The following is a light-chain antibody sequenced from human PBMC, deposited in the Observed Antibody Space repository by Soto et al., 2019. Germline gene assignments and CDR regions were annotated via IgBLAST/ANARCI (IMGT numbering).Light chain of an antibody. CDR3: QPSSVYPWT. CDR2: DAS. V-gene: IGKV1-5*01. J-gene: IGKJ1*01. Sequence: DIQMTQSPSTLSASVGDSVSITCRSSQSVSRWLAWFQQIPGKAPKLLIYDASTLQSGVPSRFSGSGSGTEFTLTISRLQPEDFEIYYCQPSSVYPWTFGQGSRVDIE. CDR1: QSVSRW.